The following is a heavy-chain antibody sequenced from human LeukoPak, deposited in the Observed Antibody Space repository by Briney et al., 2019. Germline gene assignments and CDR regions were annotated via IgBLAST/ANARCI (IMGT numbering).Heavy chain of an antibody. CDR3: ANLGGYSYGYGY. Sequence: GGSLRLSCAVSGFIFKDFPMTWVRQAPGKGLEWLSAISAGGDLTFHADSLKGRFTISRDNSKNTLYLQMDSLRAEDTAVYYCANLGGYSYGYGYWGQGTLVTVSS. J-gene: IGHJ4*02. V-gene: IGHV3-23*01. CDR1: GFIFKDFP. D-gene: IGHD5-18*01. CDR2: ISAGGDLT.